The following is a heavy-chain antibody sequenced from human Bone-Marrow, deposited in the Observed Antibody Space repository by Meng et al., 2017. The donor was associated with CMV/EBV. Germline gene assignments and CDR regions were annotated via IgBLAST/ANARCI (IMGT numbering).Heavy chain of an antibody. CDR2: INPNSGGT. J-gene: IGHJ6*02. V-gene: IGHV1-2*02. CDR1: GYTFTGYY. Sequence: ASVKVSCKASGYTFTGYYMHWVRQAPGQGLEWMGWINPNSGGTNYAQKFQGRVTMTRDTSISTAYMELSRLRSDDTAVYYCEREYSSSLYYYYYGMDVWGQGTTVTVSS. D-gene: IGHD6-6*01. CDR3: EREYSSSLYYYYYGMDV.